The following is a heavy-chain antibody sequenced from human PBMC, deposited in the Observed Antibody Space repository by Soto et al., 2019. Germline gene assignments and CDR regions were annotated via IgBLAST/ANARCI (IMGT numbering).Heavy chain of an antibody. J-gene: IGHJ4*02. Sequence: SATLSLTCAVSGYSIRSGYYWGWIRQPPGKGLEWIGSIYHSGSTYYNPSLKSRVTISVDTSKNQFSLKLSSVTAADTAVYYCAITPLGLLWFGELLVYWGQGTLVT. CDR1: GYSIRSGYY. D-gene: IGHD3-10*01. CDR2: IYHSGST. CDR3: AITPLGLLWFGELLVY. V-gene: IGHV4-38-2*01.